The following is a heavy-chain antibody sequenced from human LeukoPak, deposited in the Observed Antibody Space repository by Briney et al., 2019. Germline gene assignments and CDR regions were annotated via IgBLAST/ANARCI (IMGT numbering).Heavy chain of an antibody. J-gene: IGHJ5*02. V-gene: IGHV4-4*07. CDR2: IYTSGST. D-gene: IGHD2-21*02. Sequence: PSETLSLTCTVSGGSISSYYWSWIRQPAGKGLEWIGRIYTSGSTNYNPPLKSRVTISVDTSKNQFSLKLTSVTAADTAVYYCVRDRCGGDCYPNWFDPWGQGTLVTVSS. CDR3: VRDRCGGDCYPNWFDP. CDR1: GGSISSYY.